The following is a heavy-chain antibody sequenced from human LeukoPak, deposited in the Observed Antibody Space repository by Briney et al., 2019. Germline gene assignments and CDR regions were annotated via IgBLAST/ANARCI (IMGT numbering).Heavy chain of an antibody. CDR3: ARLVGTYCSSTTCYARSYFDY. CDR1: GGSFSGYY. Sequence: SETLSLTCAVYGGSFSGYYWSWIRQPPGKGLEWIGEINHSGSTNYNPSLMSRLTISVDTSKNQFSLRLSSVTAADTAVYYCARLVGTYCSSTTCYARSYFDYWGQGTLVTVSS. V-gene: IGHV4-34*01. J-gene: IGHJ4*02. CDR2: INHSGST. D-gene: IGHD2-2*01.